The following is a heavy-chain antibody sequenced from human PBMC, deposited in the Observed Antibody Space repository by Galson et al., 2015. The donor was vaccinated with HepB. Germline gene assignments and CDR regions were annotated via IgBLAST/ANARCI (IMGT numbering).Heavy chain of an antibody. Sequence: SLRLSCAASGFTFSSYGMHWVRQAPGKGLEWVAVISYDGSNKYYADSVKGRFTISRDNSKNTLYLQMNSLRAEDTAVYYCAKDRGGGSGLITMIGGNFDYWGQGTLVTVSS. V-gene: IGHV3-30*18. J-gene: IGHJ4*02. CDR1: GFTFSSYG. D-gene: IGHD3-22*01. CDR3: AKDRGGGSGLITMIGGNFDY. CDR2: ISYDGSNK.